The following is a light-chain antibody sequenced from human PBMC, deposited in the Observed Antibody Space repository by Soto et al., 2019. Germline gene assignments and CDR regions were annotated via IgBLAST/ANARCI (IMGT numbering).Light chain of an antibody. CDR3: SSYTSSSTLL. V-gene: IGLV2-14*01. Sequence: QSALTQPASVSGSPGQSITISCTGTSSDVGGYNYVSWYKQHPGKAPKLMIYEVSNQPSGVSNCFSGSKSGNTASLPISGLQAEDEADYYCSSYTSSSTLLFGTGTKLTVL. J-gene: IGLJ1*01. CDR1: SSDVGGYNY. CDR2: EVS.